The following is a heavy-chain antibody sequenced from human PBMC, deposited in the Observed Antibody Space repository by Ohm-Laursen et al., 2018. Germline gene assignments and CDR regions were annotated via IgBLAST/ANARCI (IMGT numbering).Heavy chain of an antibody. Sequence: RSLRLSCAASGFTFDNYAMHWVRHAPGKGLEWVSGISWNNGYIGYADSVKGRFTISRDNAKNSLYLQMNSLRAEDTALYYCAKVEGYAGAHWGQGTLVTVSS. J-gene: IGHJ4*02. CDR3: AKVEGYAGAH. V-gene: IGHV3-9*01. D-gene: IGHD3-16*01. CDR1: GFTFDNYA. CDR2: ISWNNGYI.